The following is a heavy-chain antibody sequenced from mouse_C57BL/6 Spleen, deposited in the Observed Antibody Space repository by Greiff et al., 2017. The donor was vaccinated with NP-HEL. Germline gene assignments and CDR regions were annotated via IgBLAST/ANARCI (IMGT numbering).Heavy chain of an antibody. D-gene: IGHD1-1*01. Sequence: EVMLVESGEGLVKPGGSLKLSYAASGFTLRSYAMSWVRQTPEKGLEWVSYISSGVAYNYYADTVKRRFTLSRDNARDTLYLQMSSLKSEDTSMYYCTRVADFDVWGTGTTGTVSS. J-gene: IGHJ1*03. CDR3: TRVADFDV. CDR2: ISSGVAYN. CDR1: GFTLRSYA. V-gene: IGHV5-9-1*02.